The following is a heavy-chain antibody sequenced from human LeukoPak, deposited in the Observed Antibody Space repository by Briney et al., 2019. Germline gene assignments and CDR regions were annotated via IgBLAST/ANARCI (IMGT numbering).Heavy chain of an antibody. V-gene: IGHV4-4*07. D-gene: IGHD4-17*01. J-gene: IGHJ3*02. CDR1: GGSISRYY. Sequence: SATLSLTCTVSGGSISRYYWSGIPQPAGKGVECIGCISNSGSTNYNPSLKSRVTISVDKSKNQFSLKLSSVTAADTAVYYCARTSAFTTVTPHDAFDIWGQGTMVTVSS. CDR3: ARTSAFTTVTPHDAFDI. CDR2: ISNSGST.